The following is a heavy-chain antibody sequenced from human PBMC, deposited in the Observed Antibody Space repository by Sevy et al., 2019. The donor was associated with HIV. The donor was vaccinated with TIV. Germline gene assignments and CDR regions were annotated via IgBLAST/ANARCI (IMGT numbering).Heavy chain of an antibody. V-gene: IGHV3-30*18. CDR2: ISYAGDNK. Sequence: GGSLRLSCAASGFAFSDYAMHWVRQAPGKGLEWLAAISYAGDNKYFADSVTGRFTVSKDNSKNTLYLEMNSLRAEDTAVYYCAKAHADCSGGTCYTAHYYYDMDVWGRGATVTVSS. CDR1: GFAFSDYA. CDR3: AKAHADCSGGTCYTAHYYYDMDV. J-gene: IGHJ6*02. D-gene: IGHD2-15*01.